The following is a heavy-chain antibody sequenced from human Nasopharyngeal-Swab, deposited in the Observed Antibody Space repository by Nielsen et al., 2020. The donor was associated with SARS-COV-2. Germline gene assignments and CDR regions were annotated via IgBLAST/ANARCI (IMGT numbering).Heavy chain of an antibody. CDR3: AREGQIFGVVDYYYYGLDV. CDR1: GFTFSSYS. Sequence: GESLKISCAASGFTFSSYSMNWVRQAPGKGLEWVPSISSSSSYIYYADSVKGRFTISRDNAKNSLYLQMNSLRAEDTAVYYCAREGQIFGVVDYYYYGLDVWGQGTTVTVSS. J-gene: IGHJ6*02. D-gene: IGHD3-3*01. CDR2: ISSSSSYI. V-gene: IGHV3-21*01.